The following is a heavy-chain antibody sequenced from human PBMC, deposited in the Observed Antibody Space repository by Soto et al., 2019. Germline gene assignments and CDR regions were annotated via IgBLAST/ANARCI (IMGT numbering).Heavy chain of an antibody. Sequence: QVQLQESGPGLVKPSGTLSLTCAVSSGSISSSNWWSWVRQPPGKGLEWIGEIYHSGSTNYNPSLKSRVTISVDKSKNQFSLKLSSVTAADTAVYYCARARFLEWLLSGGQGYFDLWGRGTLVTVSS. D-gene: IGHD3-3*01. J-gene: IGHJ2*01. V-gene: IGHV4-4*02. CDR3: ARARFLEWLLSGGQGYFDL. CDR1: SGSISSSNW. CDR2: IYHSGST.